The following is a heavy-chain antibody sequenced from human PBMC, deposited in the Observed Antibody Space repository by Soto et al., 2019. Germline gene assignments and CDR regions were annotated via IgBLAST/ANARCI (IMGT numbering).Heavy chain of an antibody. CDR2: IIPIFGTA. Sequence: ASVKVSCKASGGTFSSYAISWVRQAPGQGLEWMGGIIPIFGTANYAQKFQGRVTITADESTSTAYMELSSLRSEDTVVDYCGGDIPRTNGGGDYWGQGTLVTVSS. CDR1: GGTFSSYA. CDR3: GGDIPRTNGGGDY. D-gene: IGHD3-10*01. J-gene: IGHJ4*02. V-gene: IGHV1-69*13.